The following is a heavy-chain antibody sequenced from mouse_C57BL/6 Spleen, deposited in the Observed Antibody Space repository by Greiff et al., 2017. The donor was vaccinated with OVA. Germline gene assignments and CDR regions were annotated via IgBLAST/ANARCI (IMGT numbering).Heavy chain of an antibody. V-gene: IGHV5-17*01. CDR3: ARILYNYYAMDY. CDR2: ISSGSSTI. CDR1: GFTFSDYG. Sequence: EVHLVESGGGLVKPGGSLKLSCAASGFTFSDYGMHWVRQAPEKGLEWVAYISSGSSTIYYADTVKGRFTISRDNAKNTLFLQMTSLRSEDTAMYYCARILYNYYAMDYWGQGTSVTVSS. D-gene: IGHD2-12*01. J-gene: IGHJ4*01.